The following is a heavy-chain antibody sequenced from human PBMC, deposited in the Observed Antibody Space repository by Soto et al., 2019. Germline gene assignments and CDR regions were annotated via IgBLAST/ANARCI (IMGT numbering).Heavy chain of an antibody. D-gene: IGHD1-20*01. CDR3: AMYNSPSLLENRLAP. CDR1: GYDFHGYW. J-gene: IGHJ5*02. CDR2: IYPGDAQT. Sequence: GESLKISCKGSGYDFHGYWIVWVRQMPGRGPEWIGMIYPGDAQTRYSPSFEGQVTMSADKSMSSASLQWISLKASDTAIYYCAMYNSPSLLENRLAPCGQGTLVTVSS. V-gene: IGHV5-51*01.